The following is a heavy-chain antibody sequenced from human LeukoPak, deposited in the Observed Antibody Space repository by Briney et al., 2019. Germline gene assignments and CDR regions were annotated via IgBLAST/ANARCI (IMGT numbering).Heavy chain of an antibody. CDR1: GYSISSGYY. J-gene: IGHJ6*03. CDR3: ARHVVPAAQSSYMDV. Sequence: TETLSLTCAVSGYSISSGYYWGWIRQPPGKGLEWIGGIYHSGSTYSSPSLKSRVTISVDTSKNQFSLKLNSVTAAHTSLYYCARHVVPAAQSSYMDVWDKGTTVTVSS. V-gene: IGHV4-38-2*01. CDR2: IYHSGST. D-gene: IGHD2-2*01.